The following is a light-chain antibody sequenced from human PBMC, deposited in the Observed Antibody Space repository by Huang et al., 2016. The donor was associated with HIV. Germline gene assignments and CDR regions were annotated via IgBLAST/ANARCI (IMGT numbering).Light chain of an antibody. CDR1: QSVRSN. J-gene: IGKJ4*01. Sequence: EIVMTQSPATLSVSPGERATLYCRASQSVRSNLAWYQQKPGQAPRLLIYGASTRATCVPTTFSGSGSGTEFTLTISSLQSEDFAVYYCQQYHNWPPLTFGGGTKVEIK. V-gene: IGKV3D-15*01. CDR3: QQYHNWPPLT. CDR2: GAS.